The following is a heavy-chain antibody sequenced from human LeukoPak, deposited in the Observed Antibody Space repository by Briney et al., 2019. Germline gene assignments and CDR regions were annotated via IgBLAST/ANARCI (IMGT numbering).Heavy chain of an antibody. CDR2: ISGSGGST. D-gene: IGHD5-18*01. J-gene: IGHJ4*02. CDR3: AKVLQLAEYDY. Sequence: GGSLKLSCAASGFTFSSYAMSWVRQAPGQGLEWVSAISGSGGSTYYADSVKGRFTISRDNSKNTLYLQMNSLRSEDTAVYYCAKVLQLAEYDYWGQGTLVTVSS. CDR1: GFTFSSYA. V-gene: IGHV3-23*01.